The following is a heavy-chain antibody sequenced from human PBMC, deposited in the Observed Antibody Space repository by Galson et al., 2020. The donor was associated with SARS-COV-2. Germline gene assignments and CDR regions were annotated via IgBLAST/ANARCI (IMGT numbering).Heavy chain of an antibody. CDR3: ARTNRFLGDTFDI. Sequence: SETLSLTCTVSGGSISNSETYYWGWIRQPPGKGLEWIGTMYYSGSTYYNPSLKRRVTISVDTSENQFSLKLSSVTAADTAVYYCARTNRFLGDTFDIWGQGTMVTVSS. CDR1: GGSISNSETYY. CDR2: MYYSGST. D-gene: IGHD3-3*01. J-gene: IGHJ3*02. V-gene: IGHV4-39*01.